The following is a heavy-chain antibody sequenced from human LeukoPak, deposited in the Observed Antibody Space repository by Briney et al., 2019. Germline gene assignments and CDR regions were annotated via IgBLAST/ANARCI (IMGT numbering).Heavy chain of an antibody. J-gene: IGHJ4*02. Sequence: ASVKVSCKASGGTFIRYDISWVRQAPGQGLEWMGWISAYNGNTNYAQKLQGRVTMTTDTSTSTAYMELKSLRSDDTAVYYCASDWGSEVAGGGYWGQGTLVTVSS. CDR3: ASDWGSEVAGGGY. CDR1: GGTFIRYD. CDR2: ISAYNGNT. D-gene: IGHD3-16*01. V-gene: IGHV1-18*01.